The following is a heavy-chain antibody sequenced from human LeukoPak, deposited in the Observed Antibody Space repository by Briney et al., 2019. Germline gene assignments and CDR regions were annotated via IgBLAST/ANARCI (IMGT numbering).Heavy chain of an antibody. J-gene: IGHJ4*02. CDR2: ANSDGSST. CDR3: ARALGSPLDY. V-gene: IGHV3-74*01. Sequence: GGSQRLSCAASGFTFSTSWMHWVRQAPGKGLVWVSRANSDGSSTSYADSVKGRFTISRDNAKNTLYLQMNSLRAEDTAVYYCARALGSPLDYWGQGTLVTVSS. D-gene: IGHD1-26*01. CDR1: GFTFSTSW.